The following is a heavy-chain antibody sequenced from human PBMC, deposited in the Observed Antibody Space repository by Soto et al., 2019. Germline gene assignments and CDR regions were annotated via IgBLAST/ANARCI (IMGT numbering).Heavy chain of an antibody. CDR2: IYYTGST. V-gene: IGHV4-61*03. Sequence: PPETLSLTCTAFGASVSSGTYYWSWIRQAPGKGLEWVGHIYYTGSTNYNPSLNNRVTISVDTSKNHFSLQLTSVTAADTAVYYCARGAGFSYASTWFDIWGQGTLVTVSS. CDR1: GASVSSGTYY. D-gene: IGHD5-18*01. J-gene: IGHJ5*02. CDR3: ARGAGFSYASTWFDI.